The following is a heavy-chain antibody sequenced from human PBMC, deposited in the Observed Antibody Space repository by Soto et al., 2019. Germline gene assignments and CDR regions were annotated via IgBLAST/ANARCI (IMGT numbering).Heavy chain of an antibody. CDR3: ARFGGPALSHNWFDF. V-gene: IGHV5-51*01. D-gene: IGHD3-16*01. J-gene: IGHJ5*01. Sequence: ESLXXXCKGSGYKFYDYWIAWVRQMPGKGLEWMGIICPDNSTTTYSPTFQGQVTISDDKSISTAYLQWSGLMDSDTAIYFFARFGGPALSHNWFDFWGQGTLVTVSS. CDR2: ICPDNSTT. CDR1: GYKFYDYW.